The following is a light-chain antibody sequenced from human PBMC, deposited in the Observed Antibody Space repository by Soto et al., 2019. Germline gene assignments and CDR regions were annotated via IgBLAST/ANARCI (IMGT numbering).Light chain of an antibody. CDR2: EVS. J-gene: IGLJ1*01. Sequence: SLLTKPSSVYGSPGQSITISCTGTSSDVGSYNLVSWYQQHPGKAPKLMIYEVSKRPSGVSNRFSGSKSGNTASLTISGLQAEDEADYYCCSYAGSSTYVLGTGTKVTVL. CDR1: SSDVGSYNL. V-gene: IGLV2-23*02. CDR3: CSYAGSSTYV.